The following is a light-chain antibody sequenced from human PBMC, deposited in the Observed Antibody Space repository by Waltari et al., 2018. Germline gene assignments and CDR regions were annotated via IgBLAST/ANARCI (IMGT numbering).Light chain of an antibody. J-gene: IGKJ1*01. Sequence: EIVLTQSPATLSLSPGERATLSCRSSQSVSSYLAWYQQKVGQAPRLLIYDASNRATGIPARFSGSGSGTDFTFTISSLEPEDFAVYYCLQRGSWPWTFGQGTKVEIK. CDR3: LQRGSWPWT. CDR2: DAS. CDR1: QSVSSY. V-gene: IGKV3-11*01.